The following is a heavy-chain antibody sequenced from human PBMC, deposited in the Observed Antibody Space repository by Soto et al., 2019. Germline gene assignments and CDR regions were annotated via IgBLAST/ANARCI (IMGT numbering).Heavy chain of an antibody. CDR1: GGSISSSSYY. CDR2: IYYSGST. Sequence: SETLSLTCTVSGGSISSSSYYWGWIRQPPGKGLEWIGSIYYSGSTYYNPSLKSLVTISVDTSKNQFSLKLSSVTAADTAVYYCARHQVEIVVVPAAMRPYYYYYYMDVWGQGTTVTVSS. V-gene: IGHV4-39*01. D-gene: IGHD2-2*01. CDR3: ARHQVEIVVVPAAMRPYYYYYYMDV. J-gene: IGHJ6*03.